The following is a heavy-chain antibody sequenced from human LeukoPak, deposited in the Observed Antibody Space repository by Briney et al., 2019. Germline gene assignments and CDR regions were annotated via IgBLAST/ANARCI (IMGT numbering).Heavy chain of an antibody. J-gene: IGHJ4*02. V-gene: IGHV4-59*01. D-gene: IGHD5-24*01. CDR3: ARVRWLQHGLYYFDY. CDR2: IYYSGST. CDR1: GGSISSYY. Sequence: SETLSLTCTVSGGSISSYYWSWIRQPPGKGLEWIGYIYYSGSTNYNPSLESRVTISVDTSRNQFSLKLSSVTAADTAVYYCARVRWLQHGLYYFDYWGQGTLVTVSS.